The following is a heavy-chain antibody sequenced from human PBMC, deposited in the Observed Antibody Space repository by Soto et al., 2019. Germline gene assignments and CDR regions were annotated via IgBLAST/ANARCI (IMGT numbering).Heavy chain of an antibody. Sequence: GASVKVSCKASGYTFTSYGISWVRQAPGQGLEWMGWISAYNGNTNYAQKLQGRVTMTTDTSTSTAYMELRSLRSEDTAVYYCARDVRFFGSGSYYPNWFDPWGQGTLVTVSS. D-gene: IGHD3-10*01. CDR3: ARDVRFFGSGSYYPNWFDP. CDR1: GYTFTSYG. J-gene: IGHJ5*02. CDR2: ISAYNGNT. V-gene: IGHV1-18*01.